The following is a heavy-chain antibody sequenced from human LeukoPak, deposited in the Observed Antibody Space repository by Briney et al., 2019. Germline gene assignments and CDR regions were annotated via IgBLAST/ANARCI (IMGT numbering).Heavy chain of an antibody. CDR3: ARGGEYLNWFDP. Sequence: SETLSLTCTVSAGSISSYFWSWIRQPPEKGMEWIGYGFYSGSTNYNPSLKSRVTISVETSKNQFSLKLSSVTAADTAVYYCARGGEYLNWFDPWGQGTLVTVSS. V-gene: IGHV4-59*01. J-gene: IGHJ5*02. CDR1: AGSISSYF. D-gene: IGHD2-2*01. CDR2: GFYSGST.